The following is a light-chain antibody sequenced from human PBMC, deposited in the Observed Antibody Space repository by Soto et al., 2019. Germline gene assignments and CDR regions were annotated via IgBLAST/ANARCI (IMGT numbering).Light chain of an antibody. CDR2: GAF. J-gene: IGKJ5*01. CDR1: QSVKIN. CDR3: QQYNNWPPIT. Sequence: EIVMTQSPATLSVSTGERATLSCRASQSVKINLAWYQQKPGQAPRLLIYGAFTRATGIPARFSGSGSGTEFTLTISNLQSEDFAVYYCQQYNNWPPITFGQGTRVEIK. V-gene: IGKV3-15*01.